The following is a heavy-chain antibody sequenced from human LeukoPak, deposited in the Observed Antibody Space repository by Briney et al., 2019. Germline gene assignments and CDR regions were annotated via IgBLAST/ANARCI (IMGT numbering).Heavy chain of an antibody. D-gene: IGHD6-19*01. CDR3: ARSRTWYSSGRGPFDC. Sequence: SETLSLTCAVYGGSFSGYYWSWIRQPPGKGLEWIGEINHSGSTNYNPSLKSRVTISVDTSKNQFSLELNSVTAADTAVYYCARSRTWYSSGRGPFDCWGQGTLVTVSS. J-gene: IGHJ4*02. CDR2: INHSGST. V-gene: IGHV4-34*01. CDR1: GGSFSGYY.